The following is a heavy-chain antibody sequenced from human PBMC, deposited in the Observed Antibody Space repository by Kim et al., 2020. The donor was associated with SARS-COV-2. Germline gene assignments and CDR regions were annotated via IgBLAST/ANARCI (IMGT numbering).Heavy chain of an antibody. CDR2: IYYSGST. CDR3: ARGSYYYYYYMDV. J-gene: IGHJ6*03. Sequence: SETLSLTCTVSGGSISSYYWSWIRQPPGKGLEWIGYIYYSGSTNYNPSLKSRVTISVDTSKNQFSLKLSSVTAADTAVYYCARGSYYYYYYMDVWGKGTTVTVSS. CDR1: GGSISSYY. V-gene: IGHV4-59*01.